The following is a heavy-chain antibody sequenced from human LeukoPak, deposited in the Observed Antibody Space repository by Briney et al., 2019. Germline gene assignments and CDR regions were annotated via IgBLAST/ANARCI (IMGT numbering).Heavy chain of an antibody. V-gene: IGHV3-23*01. J-gene: IGHJ4*02. CDR1: GFTFSSYA. CDR3: ARDIYLDY. CDR2: ISVSGDFT. Sequence: GGSLRLSCAASGFTFSSYAMSWVRQAPGKGLEWVSGISVSGDFTYYADSVKGRFTISRDNAKNSLYLQMNILGDEDTAMYYCARDIYLDYWGQGTLVTVSS.